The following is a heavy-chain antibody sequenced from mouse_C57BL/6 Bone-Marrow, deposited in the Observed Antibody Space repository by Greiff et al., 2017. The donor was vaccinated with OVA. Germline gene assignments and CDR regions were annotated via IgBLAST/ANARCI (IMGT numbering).Heavy chain of an antibody. V-gene: IGHV5-6*01. D-gene: IGHD2-4*01. J-gene: IGHJ2*01. Sequence: EVQLVESGGDLVKPGGSLKLSCAASGFTFSSYGMSWVRQTPDKRLEWVATISSGGSYTYYPDSVKGRFTISRDNAKNTLYLQMSSLKSEDTAMYYCARLIKGYFDYWGQGTTLTVSS. CDR1: GFTFSSYG. CDR2: ISSGGSYT. CDR3: ARLIKGYFDY.